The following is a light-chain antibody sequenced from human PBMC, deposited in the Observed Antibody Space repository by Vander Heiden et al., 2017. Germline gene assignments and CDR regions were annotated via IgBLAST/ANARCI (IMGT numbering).Light chain of an antibody. Sequence: QSALTQPASVSGSPGQSITISCTGTSSDVGGYNYVSWYQQHPGKTPKFMIYDVSYRPSGVSHRFSGSKSGNTASLTISGLQAEDEADYYCCSYTSSSTLVFGTGTKVTVL. CDR1: SSDVGGYNY. CDR3: CSYTSSSTLV. J-gene: IGLJ1*01. V-gene: IGLV2-14*03. CDR2: DVS.